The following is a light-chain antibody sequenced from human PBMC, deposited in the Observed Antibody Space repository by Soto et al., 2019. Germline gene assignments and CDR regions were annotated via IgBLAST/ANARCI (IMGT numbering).Light chain of an antibody. Sequence: QSVLTQPPSASATPGQRVTISCSGGSSNIGSNTVNWYQQLPGTAPKLLIHCNNQRPSGVPDRFSGSKSGTSASLAISGLQSEDEADYYCAAWDDSLNGVVFGGGTKLTVL. CDR1: SSNIGSNT. J-gene: IGLJ2*01. V-gene: IGLV1-44*01. CDR2: CNN. CDR3: AAWDDSLNGVV.